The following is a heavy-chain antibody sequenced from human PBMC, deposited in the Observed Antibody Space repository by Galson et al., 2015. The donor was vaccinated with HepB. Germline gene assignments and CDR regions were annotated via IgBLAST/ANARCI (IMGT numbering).Heavy chain of an antibody. CDR1: EFTFKNYW. V-gene: IGHV3-74*01. CDR2: ISSDGITT. Sequence: SLRLSCAASEFTFKNYWMHWVRQAPGKGLVWVSRISSDGITTTYADSVKGRFTISRDNAKNTLYLQMNSLRAEDTAVYYCADDTGWGFGMDVWGQGTTVTVSS. D-gene: IGHD2-21*01. J-gene: IGHJ6*02. CDR3: ADDTGWGFGMDV.